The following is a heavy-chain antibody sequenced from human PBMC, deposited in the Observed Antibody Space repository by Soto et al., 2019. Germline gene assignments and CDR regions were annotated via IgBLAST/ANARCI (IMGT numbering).Heavy chain of an antibody. Sequence: EVQLLESGGGLVQPGGSLRLSCAASGFTFSSYAMSWVRQAPGKGLEWVSAISGSGGSTYYADSVKGRFTISRDNSKNTLYLQMNSLRAEDTALYYCAKHLIRYFDWSGWDSDYYYYGMDVWGQGTTVTVSS. CDR2: ISGSGGST. V-gene: IGHV3-23*01. CDR3: AKHLIRYFDWSGWDSDYYYYGMDV. J-gene: IGHJ6*02. CDR1: GFTFSSYA. D-gene: IGHD3-9*01.